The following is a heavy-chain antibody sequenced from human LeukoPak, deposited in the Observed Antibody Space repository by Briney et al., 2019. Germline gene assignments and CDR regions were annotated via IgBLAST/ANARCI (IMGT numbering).Heavy chain of an antibody. V-gene: IGHV4-31*03. Sequence: SQTLSLTCTVSGGSISSGGYYWSWIRQHPGKGLEWIGYIYYSGSTYYNPSLKSRVTISVDTSKNQFSLKLSSVTAAATAVYYCARLIYCTTGVCPYFDYWGQGTLVTVSS. J-gene: IGHJ4*02. D-gene: IGHD2-8*01. CDR2: IYYSGST. CDR1: GGSISSGGYY. CDR3: ARLIYCTTGVCPYFDY.